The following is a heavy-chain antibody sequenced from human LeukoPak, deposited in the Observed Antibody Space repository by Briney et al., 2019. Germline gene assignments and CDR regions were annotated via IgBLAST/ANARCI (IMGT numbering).Heavy chain of an antibody. V-gene: IGHV3-23*01. CDR3: AKDLYYGSGSYYTDDYYGMDV. J-gene: IGHJ6*02. CDR2: ISGSGGST. Sequence: GGSLRLSCAASGFTVSSNYMSWVRQAPGKGLEWVSAISGSGGSTYYADSVKGRFTISRDNSKNTLYLQMNSLRAEDTAVYYCAKDLYYGSGSYYTDDYYGMDVWGQGTTVTVSS. CDR1: GFTVSSNY. D-gene: IGHD3-10*01.